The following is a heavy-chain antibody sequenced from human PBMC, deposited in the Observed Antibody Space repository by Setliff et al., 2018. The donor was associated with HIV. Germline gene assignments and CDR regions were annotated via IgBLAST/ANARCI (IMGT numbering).Heavy chain of an antibody. CDR3: ARHANGPYGPFGDLLYFDY. CDR1: GGSMNNYY. Sequence: SETLSLTCTVSGGSMNNYYWTWIRQPPGKGLEWIGYIYTSGSTKYNPSLKSRVTISLDTSKNQFSLKLTSVTAADTAVYYCARHANGPYGPFGDLLYFDYWGLGTLVTSPQ. V-gene: IGHV4-4*09. D-gene: IGHD2-21*02. J-gene: IGHJ4*02. CDR2: IYTSGST.